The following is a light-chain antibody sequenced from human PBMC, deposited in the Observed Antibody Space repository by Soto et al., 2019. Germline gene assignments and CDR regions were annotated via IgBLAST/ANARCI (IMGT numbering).Light chain of an antibody. CDR3: QQYGSSPWT. J-gene: IGKJ1*01. V-gene: IGKV3-20*01. CDR2: GVS. Sequence: EIVLTQSPGTLSLSPGERATLSCRASQSVSSLLAWYQQKPGQAPRLLIYGVSSRATGIPDRFSGSGSGTDFALTISRLEPEDFAVYYCQQYGSSPWTFGQGTKVDIK. CDR1: QSVSSL.